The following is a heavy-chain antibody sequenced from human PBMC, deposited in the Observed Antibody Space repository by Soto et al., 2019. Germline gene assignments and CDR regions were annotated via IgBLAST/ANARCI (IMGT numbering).Heavy chain of an antibody. CDR3: ARLDFWSGYSHY. CDR2: IYYSGST. J-gene: IGHJ4*02. V-gene: IGHV4-39*01. Sequence: QLQLQESGPGLVKPSETLSLTCTVSGGSISSSSYYWGWIRQPPGKGLEWIGSIYYSGSTYYNPSLMSRVTIPVDTSKTQFALKLSSVTAADTAVYYCARLDFWSGYSHYWGQGTLVTVSS. CDR1: GGSISSSSYY. D-gene: IGHD3-3*01.